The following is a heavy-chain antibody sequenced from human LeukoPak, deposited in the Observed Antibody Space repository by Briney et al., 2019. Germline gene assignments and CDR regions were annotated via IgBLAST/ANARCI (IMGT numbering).Heavy chain of an antibody. V-gene: IGHV4-4*07. CDR3: ARGRFCSADICSGGDAFDI. D-gene: IGHD3-3*01. CDR1: GGSISSYY. CDR2: IYSRGST. Sequence: SETLSLTCTVSGGSISSYYWSWIRQPAGKGLEWIGRIYSRGSTNYGPSLKSRVTMSLDTSKNQFSLRLSSLTAADTALYYCARGRFCSADICSGGDAFDIWGQGTMVSVSS. J-gene: IGHJ3*02.